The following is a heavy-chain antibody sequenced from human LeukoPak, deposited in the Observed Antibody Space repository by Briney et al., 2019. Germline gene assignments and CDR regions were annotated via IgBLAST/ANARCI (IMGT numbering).Heavy chain of an antibody. J-gene: IGHJ4*02. CDR3: ARDGNRGSGRYYFDY. CDR1: GFTFGSYA. D-gene: IGHD1-26*01. CDR2: ISSNGGST. Sequence: GGSLRLSCAASGFTFGSYAMHWVRQAPGKGLEYVSAISSNGGSTYYANSVKGRFTISRDNSKNTLYLQMGSLRAEDMAVYYCARDGNRGSGRYYFDYWGQGTLVTVSS. V-gene: IGHV3-64*01.